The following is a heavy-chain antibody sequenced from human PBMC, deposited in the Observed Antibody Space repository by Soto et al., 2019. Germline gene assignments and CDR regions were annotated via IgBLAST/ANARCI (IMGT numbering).Heavy chain of an antibody. Sequence: QVQLVQSGTELRKPGSSVKVSCKASRGTFSSNAIRWLRQAPGQGLEWIGVIVPVLGTTTYSEKFQGRLTITADKATTTAYMYMRSMRSDDTAMDYCARERRRGLLTGNNYNGFDAWGQGTMVIVSS. CDR1: RGTFSSNA. J-gene: IGHJ5*01. CDR2: IVPVLGTT. CDR3: ARERRRGLLTGNNYNGFDA. V-gene: IGHV1-69*06.